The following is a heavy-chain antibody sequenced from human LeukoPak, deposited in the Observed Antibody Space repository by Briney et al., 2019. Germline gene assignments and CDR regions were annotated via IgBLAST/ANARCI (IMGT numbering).Heavy chain of an antibody. D-gene: IGHD2-21*01. CDR3: ARARLPNAYFDY. CDR1: VYTFTSYV. J-gene: IGHJ4*02. Sequence: GASLSVSFKPSVYTFTSYVISWVGQAPREGLEWMGWISSYDGSTNYAQKFQDRVTVTTDTSTSTVYMELRSLRSDDTAVYYCARARLPNAYFDYWGQGTLVTVSS. CDR2: ISSYDGST. V-gene: IGHV1-18*01.